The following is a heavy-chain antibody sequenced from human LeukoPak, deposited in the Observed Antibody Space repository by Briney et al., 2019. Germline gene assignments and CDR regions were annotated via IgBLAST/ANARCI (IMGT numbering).Heavy chain of an antibody. CDR2: IYYSGST. D-gene: IGHD6-25*01. J-gene: IGHJ2*01. CDR3: ARQGGGFWYFDL. V-gene: IGHV4-59*08. CDR1: GGSISRYY. Sequence: SETLSLTCTVSGGSISRYYWSWIRQPPGKGLEWIGYIYYSGSTNYIPSLKSRVTISVDTSKNQFSLKLSSVTAADTAVYYCARQGGGFWYFDLWGRGTLVTVSS.